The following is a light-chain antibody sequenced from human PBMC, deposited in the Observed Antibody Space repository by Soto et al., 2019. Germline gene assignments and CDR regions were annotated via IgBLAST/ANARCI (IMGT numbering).Light chain of an antibody. CDR1: QSIGSL. Sequence: ESVVTRYPGTVSLCPGGIASLSCRASQSIGSLLAWYQQRPGQAPRLLIYDASTRATGIPDRFSGSGSGTDFTLTISRLEPEDFAVYYCQQYHGYRWTFGQGTKVDI. CDR2: DAS. V-gene: IGKV3-20*01. CDR3: QQYHGYRWT. J-gene: IGKJ1*01.